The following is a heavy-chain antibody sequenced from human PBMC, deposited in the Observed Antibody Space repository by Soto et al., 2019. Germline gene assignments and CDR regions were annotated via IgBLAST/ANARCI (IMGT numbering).Heavy chain of an antibody. V-gene: IGHV1-2*02. D-gene: IGHD5-12*01. CDR2: IDPKSGGT. J-gene: IGHJ4*02. CDR1: GPTFFATT. Sequence: QLVQSGAEVKRPGPQLGASARLFGPTFFATTINGGRQPPGQGLEWMGGIDPKSGGTTYEQKFLGRVTMTRDTSINTAYMDLNRLTSDDTAVYYCARVSVDVPEWGQGTLITVSS. CDR3: ARVSVDVPE.